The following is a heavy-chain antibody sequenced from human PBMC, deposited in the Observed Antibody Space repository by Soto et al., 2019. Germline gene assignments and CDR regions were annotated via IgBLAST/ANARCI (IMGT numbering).Heavy chain of an antibody. Sequence: QEQLVESGGGAVQPGTSLRLSCAASGFTFSRYGMHWVRQAPGKGLEWVAVIYFDGGNKYYGDSVKGRFTISRDNSKNTLYLQMNSLRAEDTAVYYCAIDVWDTGAPGTYFDYWGQGTLVTVSS. CDR1: GFTFSRYG. V-gene: IGHV3-33*01. D-gene: IGHD6-13*01. CDR2: IYFDGGNK. J-gene: IGHJ4*02. CDR3: AIDVWDTGAPGTYFDY.